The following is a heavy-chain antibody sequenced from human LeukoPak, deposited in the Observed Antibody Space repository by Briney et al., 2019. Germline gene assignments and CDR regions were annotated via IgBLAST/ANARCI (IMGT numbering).Heavy chain of an antibody. D-gene: IGHD3-10*01. CDR1: GFTFSSSW. CDR2: INQDGGEI. Sequence: GGSLRLSCAASGFTFSSSWMTWVRQAPGKGLEWVASINQDGGEIHYVDSVKGRFTISRDNAKNSLYLQMNSLRAEDTAVYYCARAPTYGPGSSFDYWGQGTLVTVSS. CDR3: ARAPTYGPGSSFDY. J-gene: IGHJ4*02. V-gene: IGHV3-7*01.